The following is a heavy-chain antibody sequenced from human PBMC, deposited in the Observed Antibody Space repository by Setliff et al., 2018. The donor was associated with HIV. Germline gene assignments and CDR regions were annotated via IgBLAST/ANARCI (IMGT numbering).Heavy chain of an antibody. D-gene: IGHD6-13*01. V-gene: IGHV3-74*03. CDR2: INTDGSST. CDR1: GFTFSSYW. Sequence: GGSLRLSCAASGFTFSSYWMHWVRQAPGKGLVWVSRINTDGSSTKYADSVKGRFTISRDNAKNSLYLQMNSLRAEDMALYYCAKGRYSSSWYYFDYWGQGTLVTVSS. J-gene: IGHJ4*02. CDR3: AKGRYSSSWYYFDY.